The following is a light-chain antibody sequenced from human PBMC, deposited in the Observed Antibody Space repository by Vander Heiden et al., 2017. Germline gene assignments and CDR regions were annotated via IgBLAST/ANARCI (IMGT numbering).Light chain of an antibody. CDR1: QSVSSSY. J-gene: IGKJ4*01. CDR3: QQDGSSPLT. CDR2: GAS. V-gene: IGKV3-20*01. Sequence: VLMHSPGTLSLSPGERATVSCRASQSVSSSYLAWYQQKPGQTPRLLIYGASSRSHSILDRISSSRSATAFTLTISRMEPADFAVSYCQQDGSSPLTFGGGTKVEIK.